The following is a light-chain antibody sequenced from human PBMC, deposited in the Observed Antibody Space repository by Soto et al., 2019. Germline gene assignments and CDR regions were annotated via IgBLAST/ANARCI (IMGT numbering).Light chain of an antibody. V-gene: IGKV1-39*01. CDR3: QQSCINLRA. J-gene: IGKJ1*01. CDR2: GAS. Sequence: DIRLTQAPSSLSASVGDRVTISFRASQSISTYLMWYQHKPGKAPNLLIYGASSLQNGVPSRFRGSGSRTEFALTISGLQPEDFATYSCQQSCINLRAFGNGTKVDI. CDR1: QSISTY.